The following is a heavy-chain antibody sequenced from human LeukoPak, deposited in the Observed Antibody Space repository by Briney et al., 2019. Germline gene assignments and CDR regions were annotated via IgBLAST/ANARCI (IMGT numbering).Heavy chain of an antibody. CDR3: ARDSNDAFDI. CDR1: GGSFSGYY. J-gene: IGHJ3*02. Sequence: SETLSLTCAVYGGSFSGYYWSWIRQPPGKGLEWIGEINHSGSTNYNPSLKSRVTISVDTSKNQFSLKLSSVTAADTAVYYCARDSNDAFDIWGQGTMVTVSS. CDR2: INHSGST. V-gene: IGHV4-34*01.